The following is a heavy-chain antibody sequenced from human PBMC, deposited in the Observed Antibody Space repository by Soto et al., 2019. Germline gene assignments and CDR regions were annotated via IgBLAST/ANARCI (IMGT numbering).Heavy chain of an antibody. CDR3: ARGFGCSGGSCYCGQGSSWFDP. CDR1: GYTFTSYD. J-gene: IGHJ5*02. Sequence: QVQLVQSGAEVKKPGASVKVSCKASGYTFTSYDINWVRQATGQGLEWMGWMNPNSGNTGYAQKCQRGXAMTRDASVSXXDXEXSSLRSEGTAVYYCARGFGCSGGSCYCGQGSSWFDPWGQGTLVTVSS. CDR2: MNPNSGNT. V-gene: IGHV1-8*01. D-gene: IGHD2-15*01.